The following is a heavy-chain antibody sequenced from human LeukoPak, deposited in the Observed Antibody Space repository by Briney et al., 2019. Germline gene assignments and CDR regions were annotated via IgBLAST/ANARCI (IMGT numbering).Heavy chain of an antibody. Sequence: SETLTLTCAVSGGSISSSNWWSWVRQPPGKGLEWIGEIYHSGSTNYNPSLKSRVTISVDKSKNQFSLKLSSVTAADTAVYYCARFGYSGSYFYFDYWGQGTLVTVSS. J-gene: IGHJ4*02. CDR2: IYHSGST. V-gene: IGHV4-4*02. CDR3: ARFGYSGSYFYFDY. D-gene: IGHD1-26*01. CDR1: GGSISSSNW.